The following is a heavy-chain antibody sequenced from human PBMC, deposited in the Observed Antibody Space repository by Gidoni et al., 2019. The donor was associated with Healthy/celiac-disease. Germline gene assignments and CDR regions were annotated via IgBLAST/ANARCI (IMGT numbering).Heavy chain of an antibody. Sequence: QLQLQESGPGLVKPSETLYLTCTVSGGSISSSSYYWGWIRQPPGKGLEWIGSIYYSGSTYYNPSLKSRVTISVDTSKNQFSLKLSSVTAADTAVYYCARDGGDYYGSGIDYWGQGTLVTVSS. CDR2: IYYSGST. D-gene: IGHD3-10*01. CDR3: ARDGGDYYGSGIDY. J-gene: IGHJ4*02. CDR1: GGSISSSSYY. V-gene: IGHV4-39*07.